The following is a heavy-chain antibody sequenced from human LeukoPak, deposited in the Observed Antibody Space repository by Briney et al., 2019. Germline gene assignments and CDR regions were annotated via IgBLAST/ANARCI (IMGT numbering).Heavy chain of an antibody. CDR1: GGSISSFY. CDR3: ARESYSSSYLFDF. Sequence: SETLSLTCTVSGGSISSFYWSWIRQPAGKGLEWIGRIFTSGSSNYNPSLKSRVTMSVDTSKNQISLKVNSLTAADPAVYSCARESYSSSYLFDFWGQGTLVTVSS. J-gene: IGHJ4*02. CDR2: IFTSGSS. V-gene: IGHV4-4*07. D-gene: IGHD6-6*01.